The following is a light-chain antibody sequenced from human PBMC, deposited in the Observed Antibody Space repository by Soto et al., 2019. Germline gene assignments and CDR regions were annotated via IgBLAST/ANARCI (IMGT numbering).Light chain of an antibody. Sequence: DIQMTQSPSTLSASVGDRVTITCRASQSISSWLAWYQQKPGKAPKLLIYRASTRESEIPSRFSGSGSGTDFTLTTSSLQPEDFATYYCQQYNSRPTFGHGTKLDI. CDR3: QQYNSRPT. CDR1: QSISSW. V-gene: IGKV1-5*03. CDR2: RAS. J-gene: IGKJ2*01.